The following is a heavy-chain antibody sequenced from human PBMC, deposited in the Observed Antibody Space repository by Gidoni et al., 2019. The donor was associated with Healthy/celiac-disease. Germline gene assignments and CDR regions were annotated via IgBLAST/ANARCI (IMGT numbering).Heavy chain of an antibody. CDR3: ATPYYYGSGPDYGMDV. Sequence: QVPLVQSGAEVKKPGASVTVSCKASGYTFTGYYMHWVRQAPGQGLEWMGWINPNSGGTNYAHKFQGRVTMTRDTSISTAYMELSRLRSDDTAVYYCATPYYYGSGPDYGMDVWGQGTTVTVSS. CDR1: GYTFTGYY. D-gene: IGHD3-10*01. V-gene: IGHV1-2*07. J-gene: IGHJ6*02. CDR2: INPNSGGT.